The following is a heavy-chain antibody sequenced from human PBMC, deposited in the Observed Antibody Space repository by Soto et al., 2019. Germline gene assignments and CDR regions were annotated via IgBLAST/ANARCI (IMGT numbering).Heavy chain of an antibody. CDR2: LSYDGSNK. D-gene: IGHD3-10*01. J-gene: IGHJ3*02. Sequence: QVQLVKSGGGVVHPGRPLGLSCEASGFPFSGYAIPGVGRAPARGRGGVAVLSYDGSNKYYADSVKGRFTISRDNSKNTLYLQMNSLRAEDTAVYYCAKAPLLWFGVEERGHEFDIWGQGTMVTVSS. V-gene: IGHV3-30*18. CDR3: AKAPLLWFGVEERGHEFDI. CDR1: GFPFSGYA.